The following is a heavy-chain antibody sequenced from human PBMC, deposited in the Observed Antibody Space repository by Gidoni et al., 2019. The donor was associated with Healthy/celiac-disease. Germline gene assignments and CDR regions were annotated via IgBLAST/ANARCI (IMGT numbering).Heavy chain of an antibody. CDR2: ISSSSSYI. V-gene: IGHV3-21*01. Sequence: EVQLVEYGGGLVKPGGSLRLSGAASGFTFSSYSMNWVRQAPGKGLEWVSSISSSSSYIYYADSVTGRFTISRDNAKNSLYLQMNSLSAEDTAVYYCARDGGLDYWGQGTLVTVSS. J-gene: IGHJ4*02. CDR1: GFTFSSYS. D-gene: IGHD3-16*01. CDR3: ARDGGLDY.